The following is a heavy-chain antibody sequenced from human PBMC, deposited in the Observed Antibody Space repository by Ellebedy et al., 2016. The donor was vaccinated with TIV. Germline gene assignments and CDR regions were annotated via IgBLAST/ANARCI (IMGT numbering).Heavy chain of an antibody. V-gene: IGHV3-30*01. CDR1: GFTFSSYS. CDR3: ANRGPRGTFSMDV. Sequence: PGGSLRLSCTASGFTFSSYSMFWVRQAPDKGLEWVALISYDVITQYYADSVKGRFTTSRDNSKNMLYLQMNSLRPEDTAVYYCANRGPRGTFSMDVWGKGTTVTVSS. D-gene: IGHD3-16*01. J-gene: IGHJ6*03. CDR2: ISYDVITQ.